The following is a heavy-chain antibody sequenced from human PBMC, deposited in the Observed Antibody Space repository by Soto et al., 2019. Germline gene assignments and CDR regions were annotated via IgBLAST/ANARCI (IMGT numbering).Heavy chain of an antibody. J-gene: IGHJ4*02. V-gene: IGHV3-48*02. CDR1: GFTFSSFS. D-gene: IGHD3-10*01. CDR2: ISSTSGAI. CDR3: ASGPVMVRGVISDY. Sequence: GGSLRLSCVASGFTFSSFSMNWVRQAPGKGLEWVSYISSTSGAISYADSVKGRFTISRDNAKNSLYLQMNSLRDEDTAFYYCASGPVMVRGVISDYWGQGTLVTVSS.